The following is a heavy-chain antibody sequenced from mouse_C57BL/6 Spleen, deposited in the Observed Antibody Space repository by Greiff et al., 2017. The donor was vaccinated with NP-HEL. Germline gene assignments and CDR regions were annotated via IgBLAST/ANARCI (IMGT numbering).Heavy chain of an antibody. CDR1: GYAFSSSW. CDR2: IYPGDGDT. Sequence: QVQLQQSGPELVKPGASVKISCKASGYAFSSSWMNWVKQRPGKGLEWIGRIYPGDGDTNYNGKFKGKATRTADKSSSTAYMQLSSLTSEDSAVYFCAREVVAPDYWGQGTSVTVSS. D-gene: IGHD1-1*01. V-gene: IGHV1-82*01. CDR3: AREVVAPDY. J-gene: IGHJ4*01.